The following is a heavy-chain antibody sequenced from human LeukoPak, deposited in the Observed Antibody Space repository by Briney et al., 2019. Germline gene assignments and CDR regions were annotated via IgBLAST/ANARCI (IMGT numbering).Heavy chain of an antibody. J-gene: IGHJ5*02. CDR3: ARGEGVVVPAATPWFDP. D-gene: IGHD2-2*01. Sequence: SETLSLTCTVSGGSISSGDYYWSWIRQPPGKGLEWIGYIYYSGSTYYNPSLKSRVTISVDTSKNQFSLKLSSVTAADTAVYYCARGEGVVVPAATPWFDPWGQGTLVTVSS. V-gene: IGHV4-30-4*08. CDR1: GGSISSGDYY. CDR2: IYYSGST.